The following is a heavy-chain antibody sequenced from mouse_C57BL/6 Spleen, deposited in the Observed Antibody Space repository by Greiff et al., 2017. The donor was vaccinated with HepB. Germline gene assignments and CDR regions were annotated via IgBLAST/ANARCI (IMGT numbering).Heavy chain of an antibody. J-gene: IGHJ1*03. CDR1: GFNIKDDY. CDR3: TLWFPHWYFGV. V-gene: IGHV14-4*01. Sequence: EVQLQQSGAELVRPGASVKLSCTASGFNIKDDYMHWVKQRPEQGLEWIGWIDPENGDTEYASKFQGKATITADTSSNTAYLQLSSLTSEDTAVYFCTLWFPHWYFGVWGTGTTVTVSS. CDR2: IDPENGDT. D-gene: IGHD2-2*01.